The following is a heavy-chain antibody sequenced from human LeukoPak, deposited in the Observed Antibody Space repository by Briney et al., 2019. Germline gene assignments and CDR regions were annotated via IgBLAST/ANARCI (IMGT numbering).Heavy chain of an antibody. J-gene: IGHJ4*02. D-gene: IGHD6-19*01. CDR1: GFTFSNYA. CDR2: FSGSGGGS. V-gene: IGHV3-23*01. Sequence: GGSLRLSCAASGFTFSNYAMSWVRQAPGKGLEWVSGFSGSGGGSYYADSVKGRFTISRDTSKNTLYLQMNSLRVEDTAVYYCAKDSSGWSPISLFGSWGQGTLVTVSS. CDR3: AKDSSGWSPISLFGS.